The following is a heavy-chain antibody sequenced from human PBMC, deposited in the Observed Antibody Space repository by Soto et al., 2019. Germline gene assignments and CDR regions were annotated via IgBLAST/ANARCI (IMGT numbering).Heavy chain of an antibody. CDR1: GGSITSHY. CDR2: FYYSGST. J-gene: IGHJ5*02. V-gene: IGHV4-59*11. Sequence: PSETLSLTCTVSGGSITSHYWNWIRQPPGKGLEWIGFFYYSGSTNYNPSLKSRVTISVDTSKNQFSLKLSSVTAADTAVYYCARADYRGNYFGWLDTWGQGTLVTVSS. D-gene: IGHD1-26*01. CDR3: ARADYRGNYFGWLDT.